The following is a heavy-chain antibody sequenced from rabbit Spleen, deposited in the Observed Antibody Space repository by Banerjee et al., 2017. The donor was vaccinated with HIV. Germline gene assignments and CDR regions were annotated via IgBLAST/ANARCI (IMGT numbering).Heavy chain of an antibody. J-gene: IGHJ4*01. Sequence: QSSEESGGDLVKPEGSLTLTCKASGFSLNNTYIMRWVRLAPGKGLEWIACIYGGVNGSPYYASWAKGRFTISKPSSTTVTLHMTSLTAADTATYFCARNFDLWGQGTLVTVS. CDR3: ARNFDL. CDR2: IYGGVNGSP. CDR1: GFSLNNTYI. V-gene: IGHV1S40*01.